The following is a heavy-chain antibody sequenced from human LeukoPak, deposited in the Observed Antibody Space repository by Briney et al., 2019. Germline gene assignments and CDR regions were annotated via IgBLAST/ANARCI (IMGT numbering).Heavy chain of an antibody. Sequence: SETLSLTCTVSGGSISSSSYYWGWIRQPPGKGLEWIGSIYYSGSTYYNPSLKSRVTISVDTSKNQFSLKLNSVTAADTAMYYCAKSGGYGLIDYWGQGTLVTVSS. CDR2: IYYSGST. CDR1: GGSISSSSYY. V-gene: IGHV4-39*01. J-gene: IGHJ4*02. D-gene: IGHD1-26*01. CDR3: AKSGGYGLIDY.